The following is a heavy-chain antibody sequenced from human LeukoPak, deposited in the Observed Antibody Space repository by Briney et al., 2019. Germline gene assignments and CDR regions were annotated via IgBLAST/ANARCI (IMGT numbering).Heavy chain of an antibody. CDR1: GFTFSSYA. V-gene: IGHV3-30*09. CDR2: ISYDGSNK. Sequence: GRSLRLSCAASGFTFSSYAMHWVRQAPGKGLEWVAVISYDGSNKYYADSVKGRFAISRDNSKNTLYLQMNSLRAEDTAVYYCVQEGPRGLAFDIWGQGTKVTVSS. CDR3: VQEGPRGLAFDI. J-gene: IGHJ3*02.